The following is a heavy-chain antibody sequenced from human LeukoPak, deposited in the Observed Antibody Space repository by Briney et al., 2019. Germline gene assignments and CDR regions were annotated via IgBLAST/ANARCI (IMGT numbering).Heavy chain of an antibody. CDR2: IIPILGIA. V-gene: IGHV1-69*04. Sequence: GASVKVSCKASGGTFSSYAISWVRQAPGQGLEWMGRIIPILGIANYAQKFQGRVTITADKSTSTAYMELSSLRSEDTAVYYCARARDSGPPDQHFDYWGQGTLVTVSS. CDR3: ARARDSGPPDQHFDY. D-gene: IGHD6-19*01. CDR1: GGTFSSYA. J-gene: IGHJ4*02.